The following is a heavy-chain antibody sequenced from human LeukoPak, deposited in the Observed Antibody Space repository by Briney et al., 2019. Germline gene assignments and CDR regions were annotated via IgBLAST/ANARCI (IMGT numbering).Heavy chain of an antibody. CDR1: GFIFSYYG. J-gene: IGHJ4*02. V-gene: IGHV3-23*01. Sequence: GSLRLSCEVSGFIFSYYGMNWVRQAPGKGLERVSAISDSGDATYYADSVKGRFTISRDNSKSTLYLQMNNLRAEDTALYYCAKERGHSKPFNYWGQGTLVSVSS. D-gene: IGHD4-23*01. CDR3: AKERGHSKPFNY. CDR2: ISDSGDAT.